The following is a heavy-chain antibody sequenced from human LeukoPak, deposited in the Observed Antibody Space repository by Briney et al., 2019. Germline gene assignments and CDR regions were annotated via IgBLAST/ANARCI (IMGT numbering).Heavy chain of an antibody. V-gene: IGHV4-34*01. CDR2: INHSGST. J-gene: IGHJ5*02. CDR3: ARKKAMVRGPTGWFDP. D-gene: IGHD3-10*01. CDR1: GGSFSGYY. Sequence: PSETLSLTCAVYGGSFSGYYWSWIRQPPGKGLECMGEINHSGSTNYNPSLKSRVTISVDTSKNQFSLKLSSVTAADTAVYYCARKKAMVRGPTGWFDPWGQGTLVTVSS.